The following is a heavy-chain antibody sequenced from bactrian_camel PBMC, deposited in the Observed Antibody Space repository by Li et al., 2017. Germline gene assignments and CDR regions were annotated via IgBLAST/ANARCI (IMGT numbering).Heavy chain of an antibody. CDR2: IDSDGRT. CDR3: AIYGGLRRLCPRLDLFDSGHVPY. Sequence: QLVESGGGSVQAGGSLRLSCAASAYSRSVQLMAWFRQAPGKEREGVADIDSDGRTDYADFVKGRFTISKDNAKKTVYLQMNNLEPEDTAMYSCAIYGGLRRLCPRLDLFDSGHVPYRGQGTQVTVS. CDR1: AYSRSVQL. V-gene: IGHV3S53*01. J-gene: IGHJ4*01. D-gene: IGHD4*01.